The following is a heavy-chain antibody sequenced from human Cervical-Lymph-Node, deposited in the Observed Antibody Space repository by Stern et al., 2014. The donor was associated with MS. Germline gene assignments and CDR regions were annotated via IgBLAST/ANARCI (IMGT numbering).Heavy chain of an antibody. J-gene: IGHJ4*02. V-gene: IGHV3-21*01. CDR2: MSSTSTYR. CDR1: GFTFRNYT. CDR3: TRARRGFDY. Sequence: EVQLVESGGGLVKPGGSLRLSCAVSGFTFRNYTMNWVRQAPGKGLEWVSSMSSTSTYRYNADSVKGRFTISRDNAKNSLYLQMNSLRAEDTAVYYCTRARRGFDYWGQGTLVTVSS.